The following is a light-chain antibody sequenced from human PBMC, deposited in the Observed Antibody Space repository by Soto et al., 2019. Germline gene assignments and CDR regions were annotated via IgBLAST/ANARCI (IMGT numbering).Light chain of an antibody. J-gene: IGKJ1*01. CDR3: QQRSNWPRT. CDR1: QSVSSSY. V-gene: IGKV3D-20*02. CDR2: DAS. Sequence: IVLPQSPGTLSLTSGERATLSCRASQSVSSSYLAWYQQKPGQAPRLLIYDASNRATGIPARFSGSGSGTDFTLTISSLEPEDFAVYYCQQRSNWPRTFGQGTKVDIK.